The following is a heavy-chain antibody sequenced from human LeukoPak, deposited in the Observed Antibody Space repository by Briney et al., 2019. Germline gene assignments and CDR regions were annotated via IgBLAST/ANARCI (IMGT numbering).Heavy chain of an antibody. CDR2: ISPGDSDT. D-gene: IGHD3-10*01. J-gene: IGHJ6*03. V-gene: IGHV5-51*04. Sequence: GESLKISCKGSGYNFTRSWIGWVRQMPGKGLEWMGIISPGDSDTRYSPSFQGQVTISVDKPISTAYLQWSSLKASDTAMYYCARVLLSYYYGSGRVPYYYYYYMDVWGKGTTVTVSS. CDR3: ARVLLSYYYGSGRVPYYYYYYMDV. CDR1: GYNFTRSW.